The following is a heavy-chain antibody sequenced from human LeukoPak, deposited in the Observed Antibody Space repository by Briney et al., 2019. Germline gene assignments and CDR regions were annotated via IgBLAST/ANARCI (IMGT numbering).Heavy chain of an antibody. J-gene: IGHJ5*02. V-gene: IGHV3-11*04. D-gene: IGHD3-22*01. Sequence: PGGSLRLSCAASGFTFSDYYMSWIRQAPGKGLEWVSYISSSGSTIYYADSVKGRFTISRDNAKNSLYLQMNSLRAEDTAVYYCARDRLYYYDSSAYRWFDPWGQGTLVTVSS. CDR1: GFTFSDYY. CDR3: ARDRLYYYDSSAYRWFDP. CDR2: ISSSGSTI.